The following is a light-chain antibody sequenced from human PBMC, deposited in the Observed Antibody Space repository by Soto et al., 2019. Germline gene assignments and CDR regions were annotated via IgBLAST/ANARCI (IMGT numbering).Light chain of an antibody. CDR1: QGVSSSY. J-gene: IGKJ3*01. CDR3: QQYSSSPLT. Sequence: EIVLTQSPATLSSSPGERATLSCRASQGVSSSYLAWYQQKPSQAPLLLIYGASSRNTGIPARFSGSGSGTDFTLTISRLEPEDFAVYYCQQYSSSPLTFGHGTKVDIK. CDR2: GAS. V-gene: IGKV3-20*01.